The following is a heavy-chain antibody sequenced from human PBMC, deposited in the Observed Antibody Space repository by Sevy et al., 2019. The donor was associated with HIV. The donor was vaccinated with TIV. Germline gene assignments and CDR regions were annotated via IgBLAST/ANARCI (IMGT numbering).Heavy chain of an antibody. J-gene: IGHJ5*02. CDR1: GFTFSSYS. CDR2: ISSSSSYI. V-gene: IGHV3-21*01. Sequence: GGSLRLSCAASGFTFSSYSMNWVRQAPGKGLEWVSSISSSSSYIYYADSVKGRFTISRDNAKNSLYLQMNSLRAEDTAVYYCAREGWSSVPFSGWFDPWGQGTLVTVSS. CDR3: AREGWSSVPFSGWFDP. D-gene: IGHD3-10*01.